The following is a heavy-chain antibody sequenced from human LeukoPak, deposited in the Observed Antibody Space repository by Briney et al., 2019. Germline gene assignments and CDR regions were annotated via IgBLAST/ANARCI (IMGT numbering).Heavy chain of an antibody. J-gene: IGHJ6*02. V-gene: IGHV3-13*01. CDR3: VRENVXAVXATNYXYGMDV. CDR1: GFTCSRYD. Sequence: GGSLRLSCAASGFTCSRYDMHWVRQPKGRGLEWVSTFGTGGDTYYSESVKGRFTVSREDAENSLYLQMNSLRGGDTAVYYCVRENVXAVXATNYXYGMDVWGLGTTVTVS. D-gene: IGHD6-19*01. CDR2: FGTGGDT.